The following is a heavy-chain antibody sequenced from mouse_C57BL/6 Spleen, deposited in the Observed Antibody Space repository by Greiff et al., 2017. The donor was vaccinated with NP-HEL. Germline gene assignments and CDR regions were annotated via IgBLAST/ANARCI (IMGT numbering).Heavy chain of an antibody. CDR3: ARCDYGSSLDY. D-gene: IGHD1-1*01. J-gene: IGHJ2*01. CDR2: IYPGSGST. V-gene: IGHV1-55*01. CDR1: GYTFTSYW. Sequence: QVQLKQPGAELVKPGASVKMSCKASGYTFTSYWITWVKQRPGQGLEWIGDIYPGSGSTNYNEKFKSKATLTVDTSSSTAYMQLSSLTSEDSAVYYCARCDYGSSLDYWGQGTTLTVSS.